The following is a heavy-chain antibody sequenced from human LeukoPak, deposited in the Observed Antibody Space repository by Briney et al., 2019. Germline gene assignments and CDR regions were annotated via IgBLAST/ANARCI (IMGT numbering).Heavy chain of an antibody. J-gene: IGHJ3*02. V-gene: IGHV3-66*01. CDR2: IYSGGST. CDR1: GFTVSSNY. CDR3: ARDVRVVGAMDDAFDI. Sequence: GGSLRLSCAASGFTVSSNYMSWVRQAPGKGLEWVSVIYSGGSTYYADSVKGRFTISRDNSKNTLYLQMNSLRAQDTAVYYCARDVRVVGAMDDAFDIWGQGTMVTVSS. D-gene: IGHD1-26*01.